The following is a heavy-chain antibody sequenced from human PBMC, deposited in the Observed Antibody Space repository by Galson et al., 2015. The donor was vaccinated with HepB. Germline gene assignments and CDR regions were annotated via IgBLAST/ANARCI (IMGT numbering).Heavy chain of an antibody. D-gene: IGHD3-16*02. CDR3: AKARITFGGVIAPYNWFDP. V-gene: IGHV3-30*18. J-gene: IGHJ5*02. CDR2: ISYDASNK. Sequence: SLRLSCAASGFTFSNYAMHWVRQAPGKGLEWVAVISYDASNKYYADSVKGRFTLSRDNSKNTLFLQMNSLRAEDTAVYYCAKARITFGGVIAPYNWFDPWGQGTLVTVSS. CDR1: GFTFSNYA.